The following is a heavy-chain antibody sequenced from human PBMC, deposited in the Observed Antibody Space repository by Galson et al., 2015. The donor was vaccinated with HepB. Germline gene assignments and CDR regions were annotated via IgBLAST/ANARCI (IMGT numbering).Heavy chain of an antibody. CDR2: IKSKTFGGTV. CDR3: TTTVRPEDFIDY. CDR1: GFTFTDAW. J-gene: IGHJ4*02. Sequence: LRLSCAASGFTFTDAWVSWVRQAPGKGLEWIGRIKSKTFGGTVDYATPVKGRFTISRDDSKYTLSLLMNSLKTEDTAVYYCTTTVRPEDFIDYWGQGTLVTVSS. D-gene: IGHD1-14*01. V-gene: IGHV3-15*01.